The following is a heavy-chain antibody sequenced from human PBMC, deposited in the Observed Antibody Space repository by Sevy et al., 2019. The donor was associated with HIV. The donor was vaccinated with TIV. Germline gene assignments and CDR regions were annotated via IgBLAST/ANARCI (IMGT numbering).Heavy chain of an antibody. Sequence: ASVKVSCKASGGTFSSYGISWVRQAPGQGLEWMGGIIPILGTVNYAQKFQGRVTITADESTKTAYMELRSLRSEDTAVYYCARGGGNGWYYFDYWGQETPVPVSS. J-gene: IGHJ4*02. CDR1: GGTFSSYG. V-gene: IGHV1-69*13. D-gene: IGHD6-19*01. CDR3: ARGGGNGWYYFDY. CDR2: IIPILGTV.